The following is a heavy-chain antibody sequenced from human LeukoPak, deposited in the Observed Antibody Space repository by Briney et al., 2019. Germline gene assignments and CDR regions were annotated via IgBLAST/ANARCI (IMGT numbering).Heavy chain of an antibody. J-gene: IGHJ3*02. V-gene: IGHV3-33*01. CDR3: TRDKQTPDVLDI. CDR1: GFTFSSYG. D-gene: IGHD4-23*01. Sequence: GGSLRLSCAASGFTFSSYGMHWVRQAPGKGLEWVAVIWYDGSYKFYADSLKGRFTISSDNSENMLCLQMNSLRAEDTALYYCTRDKQTPDVLDIWGKGTMVTVSS. CDR2: IWYDGSYK.